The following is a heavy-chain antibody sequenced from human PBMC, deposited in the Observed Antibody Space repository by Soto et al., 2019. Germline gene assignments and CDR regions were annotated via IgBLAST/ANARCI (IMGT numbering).Heavy chain of an antibody. CDR2: INPNSGGT. V-gene: IGHV1-2*02. D-gene: IGHD6-13*01. Sequence: ASVKVSCKASGYTFTGYYMHWGRQAPGQGLEWMGWINPNSGGTNYAQKFQGRVTMTRDTSISTAYMELSRLRSDDTAVYYCARAAAGLGQYYYGKDVWGQGTTVTAP. CDR3: ARAAAGLGQYYYGKDV. CDR1: GYTFTGYY. J-gene: IGHJ6*02.